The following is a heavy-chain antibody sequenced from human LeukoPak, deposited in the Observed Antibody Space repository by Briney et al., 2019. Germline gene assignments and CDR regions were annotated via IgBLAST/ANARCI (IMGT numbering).Heavy chain of an antibody. CDR1: GGTFSSYA. CDR3: ARVHAELLSGSYFHY. J-gene: IGHJ4*02. D-gene: IGHD1-26*01. Sequence: RASVKVSCKASGGTFSSYAISWVRQAPGQGLEWMGGIIPIFGTANYAQKFQGRVTITADESTSTAYMELSSLRSEDTAVYYCARVHAELLSGSYFHYWGQGTLVTVSS. V-gene: IGHV1-69*13. CDR2: IIPIFGTA.